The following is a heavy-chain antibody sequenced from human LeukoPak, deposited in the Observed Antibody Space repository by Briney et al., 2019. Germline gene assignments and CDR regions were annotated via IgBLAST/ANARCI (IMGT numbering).Heavy chain of an antibody. J-gene: IGHJ4*02. CDR3: ARGRLRDRAMDY. V-gene: IGHV4-34*01. D-gene: IGHD2-2*01. CDR1: GGSFSGYY. Sequence: SSETLSLTCAVYGGSFSGYYWSWIRKPPGKGLEWIGEINHSGSTNYNPSLKSRVTISVDTSKNQFSLKLSSATAADTAVYYCARGRLRDRAMDYWGQGTLVTVSS. CDR2: INHSGST.